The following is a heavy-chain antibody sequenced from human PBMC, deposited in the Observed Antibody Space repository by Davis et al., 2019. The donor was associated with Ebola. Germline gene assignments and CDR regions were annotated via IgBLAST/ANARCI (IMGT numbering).Heavy chain of an antibody. D-gene: IGHD2-2*01. Sequence: GESLKISCAASGFTFSSYGMHWVRQAPGKGLEWVAVISYDGSNKYYADSVKGRFTISRDNSKNTLYLQMNSLRAEDTAVYYCAKDIGYCSSTSCYGMDVWGQGTTVTVSS. CDR3: AKDIGYCSSTSCYGMDV. CDR1: GFTFSSYG. V-gene: IGHV3-30*18. CDR2: ISYDGSNK. J-gene: IGHJ6*02.